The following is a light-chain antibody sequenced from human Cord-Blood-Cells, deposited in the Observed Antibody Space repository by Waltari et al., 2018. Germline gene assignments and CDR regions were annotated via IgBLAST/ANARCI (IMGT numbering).Light chain of an antibody. CDR3: SSYAGSNNLV. J-gene: IGLJ2*01. CDR1: SSDVGGYNY. CDR2: EVS. V-gene: IGLV2-8*01. Sequence: QSALTQPPSASGSPGQSVTIPCTGTSSDVGGYNYVSWYHQHPGKSPKLMIYEVSKRASGVPDRFSGSKSGNTASLTVSGLQAEDEADYYCSSYAGSNNLVFGGGTKLTVL.